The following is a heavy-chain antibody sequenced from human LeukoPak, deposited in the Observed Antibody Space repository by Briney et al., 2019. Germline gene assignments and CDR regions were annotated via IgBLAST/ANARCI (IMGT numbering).Heavy chain of an antibody. CDR3: ARLPGCSGADCFRAFDI. CDR2: IHHSGSA. D-gene: IGHD2-21*02. J-gene: IGHJ3*02. V-gene: IGHV4-59*08. CDR1: GGSISSYY. Sequence: PSETLSLTCTVSGGSISSYYWGWIRQPPGKGLEWIGYIHHSGSANYSPSLRSRITMSVDTSKNHFSLSLTSVTAADTAVYYCARLPGCSGADCFRAFDIWGQGTMVTVSS.